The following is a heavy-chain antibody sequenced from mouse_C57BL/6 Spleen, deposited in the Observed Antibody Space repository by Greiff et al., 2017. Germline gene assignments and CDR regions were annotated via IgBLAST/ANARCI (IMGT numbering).Heavy chain of an antibody. V-gene: IGHV1-52*01. CDR3: ARVTTAGTLDY. CDR1: GYTFTSYW. CDR2: IDPSDSET. Sequence: QVQLKQPGAELVRPGSSVKLSCKASGYTFTSYWMHWVKQRPIQGLEWIGNIDPSDSETHYNQKFKDKATLTVDKSSSTAYMQLSSLTSEDPAVYYCARVTTAGTLDYWGQGTTLTVSS. J-gene: IGHJ2*01. D-gene: IGHD1-2*01.